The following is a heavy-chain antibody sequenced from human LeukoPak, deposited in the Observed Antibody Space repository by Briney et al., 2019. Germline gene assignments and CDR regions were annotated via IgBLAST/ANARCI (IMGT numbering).Heavy chain of an antibody. D-gene: IGHD3-10*01. V-gene: IGHV3-23*01. CDR2: ISGSGATT. CDR3: ANHASGSPNY. J-gene: IGHJ4*02. CDR1: GFTFSSYA. Sequence: GGSLRLSSAASGFTFSSYAMSWVRQAPGKGLEWVSAISGSGATTYYADSVKGRFTISRDTSKNTLYLQMNSLRAEDTAVYYCANHASGSPNYWGQGTLVTVSS.